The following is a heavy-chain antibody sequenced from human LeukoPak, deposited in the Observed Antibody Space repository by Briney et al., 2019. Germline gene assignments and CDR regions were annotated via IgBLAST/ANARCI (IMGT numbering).Heavy chain of an antibody. Sequence: GASVKVSCKASGGTFSSYAISWVRQAPGQGLEWMGWISAYNGNTNYAQKLQGRVTMTTDTSTSTAYMELRSLRSDDTAVYYCARDLTRYYYDSSGQSDYWGQGTLVTVSS. D-gene: IGHD3-22*01. CDR2: ISAYNGNT. V-gene: IGHV1-18*01. CDR1: GGTFSSYA. J-gene: IGHJ4*02. CDR3: ARDLTRYYYDSSGQSDY.